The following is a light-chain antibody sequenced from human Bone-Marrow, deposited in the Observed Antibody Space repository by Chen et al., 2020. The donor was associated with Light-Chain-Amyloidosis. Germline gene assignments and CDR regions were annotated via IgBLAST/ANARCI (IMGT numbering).Light chain of an antibody. Sequence: SYELTQPPSLSVSPVQTARITCSGDDLPTKYAYWYQQKLGQAPVLVIHRDTERPSGISERFSGSSSGTTATLTISGVQAEDEADYHCQSADSSGTYEVIFGGGTKLTVL. V-gene: IGLV3-25*03. J-gene: IGLJ2*01. CDR3: QSADSSGTYEVI. CDR2: RDT. CDR1: DLPTKY.